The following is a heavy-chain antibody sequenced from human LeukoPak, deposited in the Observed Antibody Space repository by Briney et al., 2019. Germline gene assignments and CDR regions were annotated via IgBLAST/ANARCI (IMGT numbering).Heavy chain of an antibody. V-gene: IGHV1-69*04. CDR2: IIPILGIA. D-gene: IGHD5-24*01. CDR1: GYTFTSYD. CDR3: ARGDGYNRPFDP. J-gene: IGHJ5*02. Sequence: RASVKVSCKASGYTFTSYDINWVRQATGQGLEWMGRIIPILGIANYAQKFQGRVTITADKSTSTAYMELSSLRSEDTAVYYCARGDGYNRPFDPWGQGTLVTVSS.